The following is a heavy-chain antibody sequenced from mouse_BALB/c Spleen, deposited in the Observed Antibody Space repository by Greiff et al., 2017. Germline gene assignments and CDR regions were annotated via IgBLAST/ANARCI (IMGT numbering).Heavy chain of an antibody. J-gene: IGHJ1*01. CDR3: TRRRYDWYFDV. CDR1: GFTFSNYW. V-gene: IGHV6-6*02. Sequence: EVMLVESGGGLVQPGGSMKLSCVASGFTFSNYWMNWVRQSPEKGLEWVAEIRLKSNNYATHYAESVKGRFTISRDDSKSSVYLQMNNLRAEDTGIYYCTRRRYDWYFDVWGAGTTVTVSS. D-gene: IGHD2-14*01. CDR2: IRLKSNNYAT.